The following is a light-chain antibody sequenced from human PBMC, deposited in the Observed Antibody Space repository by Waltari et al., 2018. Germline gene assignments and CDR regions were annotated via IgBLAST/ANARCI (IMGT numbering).Light chain of an antibody. J-gene: IGKJ4*01. CDR1: QSVSSY. CDR2: DAS. CDR3: QQRSNWPLT. Sequence: EIVLTQSPATLSLSPGERATLSCRASQSVSSYLAWYQQKPGQAPRLLIYDASNRATGIPARFSGSGSGTDFTVTISSLEPEDFAVYYCQQRSNWPLTFGGGTKEEIK. V-gene: IGKV3-11*01.